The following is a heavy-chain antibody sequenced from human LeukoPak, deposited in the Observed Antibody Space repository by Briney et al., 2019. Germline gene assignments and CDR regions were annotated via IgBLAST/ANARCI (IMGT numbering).Heavy chain of an antibody. J-gene: IGHJ4*02. CDR1: GGSISSSYYY. CDR3: ARPPREGRSGYYSFDY. CDR2: IYYSGST. V-gene: IGHV4-39*01. Sequence: SETLSLTCTVSGGSISSSYYYWGWIRQPPGKGLEWIGSIYYSGSTYYNPSLKSRVTISVDTSKNQFSLKLSSVTAADTAVYYCARPPREGRSGYYSFDYWGQGTLVTVSS. D-gene: IGHD3-22*01.